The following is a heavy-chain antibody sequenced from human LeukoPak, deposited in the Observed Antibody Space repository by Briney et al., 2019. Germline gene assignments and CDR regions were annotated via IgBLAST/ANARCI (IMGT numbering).Heavy chain of an antibody. CDR1: GFTFSYYS. V-gene: IGHV3-21*04. D-gene: IGHD1-1*01. CDR3: AKRGVERVGDYHYYYYLDV. Sequence: GGSLRLSCAASGFTFSYYSLNWVRQAPGKGLEWVSSISTSSSYIYYADSVKGRFTISRDNAKNSLHLQMNSLRAEDTALYYCAKRGVERVGDYHYYYYLDVWGKGTTVTVSS. CDR2: ISTSSSYI. J-gene: IGHJ6*03.